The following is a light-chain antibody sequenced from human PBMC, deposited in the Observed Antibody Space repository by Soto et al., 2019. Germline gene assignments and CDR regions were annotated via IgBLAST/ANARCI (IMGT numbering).Light chain of an antibody. J-gene: IGLJ3*02. CDR2: SNN. V-gene: IGLV1-44*01. CDR3: AAWDDSLNGFWV. CDR1: SSNIGSNT. Sequence: QSALTQPPSASGTPEQRVTISCSGSSSNIGSNTVNWYQQLPGTAPKLLIYSNNQRPSGVPDRFSGSKSGTSASLAISGLQSEDEADYYCAAWDDSLNGFWVFGGGTKLTVL.